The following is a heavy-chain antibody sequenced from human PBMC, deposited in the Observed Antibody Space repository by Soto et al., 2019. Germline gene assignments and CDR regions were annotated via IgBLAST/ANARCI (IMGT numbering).Heavy chain of an antibody. CDR3: TTFRYYYDSSGSYLWVF. Sequence: PGGSLRLSCAASGFTFSNAWMNWVRQAPGKGLEWVGRIKSKTDGGTTDYAAPVKGRFTISRDDSKNTLYVQMNSLKTEDTAVYFCTTFRYYYDSSGSYLWVFWGQGTLVTVSS. CDR1: GFTFSNAW. D-gene: IGHD3-22*01. V-gene: IGHV3-15*07. J-gene: IGHJ4*02. CDR2: IKSKTDGGTT.